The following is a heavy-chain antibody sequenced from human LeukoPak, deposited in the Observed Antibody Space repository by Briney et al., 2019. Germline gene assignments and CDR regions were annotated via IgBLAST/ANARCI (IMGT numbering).Heavy chain of an antibody. CDR3: ARTQLRGFYFDY. CDR2: NYHSGST. J-gene: IGHJ4*02. D-gene: IGHD3-10*01. V-gene: IGHV4-38-2*01. Sequence: SETLSLTCAVSGYPISSGYYWGWIRQPPGKGLELIRSNYHSGSTYYNPSLKSRVTISVDTAKNQFSLKLSSVTAADTAVYYCARTQLRGFYFDYWGQGTLVTVSS. CDR1: GYPISSGYY.